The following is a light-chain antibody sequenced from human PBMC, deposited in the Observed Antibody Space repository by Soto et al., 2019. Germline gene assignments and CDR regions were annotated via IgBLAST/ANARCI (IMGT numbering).Light chain of an antibody. Sequence: EIVLTQSPGTLSLSPVERATLSCMASQSVSSSYLAWYQQKPGQAPRLLIYGASSRATGIPDRFSGSGSGTDFTLTISRLEPEDFAVYYCQQYGSSPLFTFGPGTKVD. CDR3: QQYGSSPLFT. CDR1: QSVSSSY. J-gene: IGKJ3*01. CDR2: GAS. V-gene: IGKV3-20*01.